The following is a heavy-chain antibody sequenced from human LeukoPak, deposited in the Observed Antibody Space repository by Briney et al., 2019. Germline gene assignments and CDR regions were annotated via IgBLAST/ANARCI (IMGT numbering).Heavy chain of an antibody. CDR2: IRSKANSYAT. J-gene: IGHJ4*02. V-gene: IGHV3-73*01. CDR1: GFTFSGSA. Sequence: GGSLRLSCAASGFTFSGSAMHWVRQASGKGLEWVGRIRSKANSYATAYAASVKGRFTISRDDSKNTAYLQMNSLKTEDTAVYYCTRPLYSGYDLGEFDYWGQGTLVTVSS. D-gene: IGHD5-12*01. CDR3: TRPLYSGYDLGEFDY.